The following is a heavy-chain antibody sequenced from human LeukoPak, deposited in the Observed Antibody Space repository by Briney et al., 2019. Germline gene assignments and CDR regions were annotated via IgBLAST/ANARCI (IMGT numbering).Heavy chain of an antibody. J-gene: IGHJ4*02. V-gene: IGHV1-2*02. D-gene: IGHD2-21*02. Sequence: ASVKVSCKASGYTFTCYDMHWVRQAPGQGLEWMGWINPNSGGTNYAQKFQGRVTMTRDTSISTAYMELSRLRSDDTAVYYCAMLRDQVVTAITFWGQGTLVTVSS. CDR3: AMLRDQVVTAITF. CDR2: INPNSGGT. CDR1: GYTFTCYD.